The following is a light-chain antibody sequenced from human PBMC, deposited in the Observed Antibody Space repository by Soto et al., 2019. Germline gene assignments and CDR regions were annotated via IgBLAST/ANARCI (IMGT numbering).Light chain of an antibody. Sequence: QSALTQPASVSGSPGQSITISCSGTRSDVGGYNYVSWYQHHPGKAPKLMIYEVSNRPSGVSNRFSGSNSGNTASLTISGLQAEDEADYYCSSYISSSTLDVMFGGGTKLTVL. CDR3: SSYISSSTLDVM. CDR1: RSDVGGYNY. J-gene: IGLJ3*02. V-gene: IGLV2-14*01. CDR2: EVS.